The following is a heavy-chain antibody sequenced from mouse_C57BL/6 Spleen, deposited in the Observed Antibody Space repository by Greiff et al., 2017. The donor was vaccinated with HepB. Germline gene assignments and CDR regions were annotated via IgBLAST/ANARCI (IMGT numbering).Heavy chain of an antibody. CDR3: ARRSYYGSAMDY. CDR2: ISSGGSYT. V-gene: IGHV5-6*02. J-gene: IGHJ4*01. Sequence: EVMLVESGGDLVKPGGSLKLSCAASGFTFSSYGMSWVRQTPDKRLEWVATISSGGSYTYYPDSVKGRFTISRDNAKNTLYLQMSSLKSEDTAMYYCARRSYYGSAMDYWGQGTSVTVSS. D-gene: IGHD1-1*01. CDR1: GFTFSSYG.